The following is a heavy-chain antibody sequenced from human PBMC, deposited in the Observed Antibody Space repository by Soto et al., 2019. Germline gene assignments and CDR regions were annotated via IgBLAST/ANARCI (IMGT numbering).Heavy chain of an antibody. V-gene: IGHV3-15*01. CDR3: TPIMVVPGFDY. CDR2: IKSKTDGGTT. D-gene: IGHD2-8*01. Sequence: WGSRRLSWAASGFTLSNAWMTWVRQAPGKGLEWVGRIKSKTDGGTTDYAARVKGRFTISRDDSKNTLNQQMNSLKTDDTAVYYCTPIMVVPGFDYWGQGTLVNVSS. CDR1: GFTLSNAW. J-gene: IGHJ4*02.